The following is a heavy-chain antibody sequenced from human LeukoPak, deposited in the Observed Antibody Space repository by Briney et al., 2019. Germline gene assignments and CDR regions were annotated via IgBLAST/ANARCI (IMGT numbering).Heavy chain of an antibody. CDR2: VNMYTANP. Sequence: ASVKVSCKASGYTFTSFDFNWVRQATGQGLEWMGWVNMYTANPAYAQGFTERFVFSLDTSVTTAYLQISNLKTEDTAVYYCARHDNDDDFDYWGQGTLVTVSS. CDR3: ARHDNDDDFDY. V-gene: IGHV7-4-1*02. CDR1: GYTFTSFD. J-gene: IGHJ4*02. D-gene: IGHD3-16*01.